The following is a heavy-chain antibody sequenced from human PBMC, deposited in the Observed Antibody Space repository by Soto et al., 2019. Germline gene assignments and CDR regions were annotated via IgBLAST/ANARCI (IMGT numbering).Heavy chain of an antibody. D-gene: IGHD2-21*02. J-gene: IGHJ4*02. CDR3: ARGGYCGGDCYLGLDY. Sequence: LSLTCTVSGGSVSSGSYYWSWIRHPPGKGLEWIGYIYYSGSTNYNPSLKSRVTISVDTSKNQFSLKLSSVTAADTAVYYCARGGYCGGDCYLGLDYWGQGTLVTVSS. V-gene: IGHV4-61*01. CDR2: IYYSGST. CDR1: GGSVSSGSYY.